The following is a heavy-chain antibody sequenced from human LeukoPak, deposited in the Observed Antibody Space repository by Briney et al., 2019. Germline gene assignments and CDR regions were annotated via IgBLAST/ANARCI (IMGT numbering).Heavy chain of an antibody. CDR3: ARGRAGGV. V-gene: IGHV4-34*01. J-gene: IGHJ6*02. Sequence: PSETLSLTCAVYGGSFSGYYWSWIRQPPGKGLEWIGEINHSGSTNYNPSLKSRVTISVDTSKNQFSLKLSSVTAADTAVYYRARGRAGGVWGQGTTVTVSS. D-gene: IGHD3-16*01. CDR2: INHSGST. CDR1: GGSFSGYY.